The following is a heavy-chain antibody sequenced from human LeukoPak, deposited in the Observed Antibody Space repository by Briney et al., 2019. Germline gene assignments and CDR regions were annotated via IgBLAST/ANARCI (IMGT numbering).Heavy chain of an antibody. CDR1: GGSIRSSYYY. D-gene: IGHD6-13*01. CDR2: IYDGGST. Sequence: SETLSLTCTVSGGSIRSSYYYWGWIRQPPGKGLEWIGSIYDGGSTYYNPSLKSRVTISVDTSKNQFSLKLNSVTAADTAVYYCARGRGGWYSSSFFSGGKNYYYYYGMDVWGQGTTVTVSS. J-gene: IGHJ6*02. V-gene: IGHV4-39*01. CDR3: ARGRGGWYSSSFFSGGKNYYYYYGMDV.